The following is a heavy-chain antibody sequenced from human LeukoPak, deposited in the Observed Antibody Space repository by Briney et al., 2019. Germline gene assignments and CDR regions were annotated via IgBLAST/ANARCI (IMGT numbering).Heavy chain of an antibody. CDR1: GFTFSDYS. J-gene: IGHJ4*02. D-gene: IGHD3-22*01. Sequence: GGSLRLSCEASGFTFSDYSMNWVRQAPGEGLEWLSYITSTSDTIYYADSVKGRFTSSRDNAKNSVYLQMNSLRAEDTAVYYCARVGPYDSSGSIGFDYWGQGTLVTVSS. CDR2: ITSTSDTI. V-gene: IGHV3-48*01. CDR3: ARVGPYDSSGSIGFDY.